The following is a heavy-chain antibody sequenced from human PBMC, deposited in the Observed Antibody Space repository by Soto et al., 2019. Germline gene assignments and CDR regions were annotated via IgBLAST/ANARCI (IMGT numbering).Heavy chain of an antibody. CDR3: ARAGKGSYGADGMDV. D-gene: IGHD1-26*01. CDR2: ISYDGSNK. J-gene: IGHJ6*02. V-gene: IGHV3-30-3*01. CDR1: GFTFSSYA. Sequence: QVQLVESGGGVVQPGRSLRLSCAASGFTFSSYAMHWVRQAPGKGLEWVAVISYDGSNKYYADSVKGRFTISRDNSKKTLYLQLHHLRAEDAAVYYCARAGKGSYGADGMDVWGQGTTVTVSS.